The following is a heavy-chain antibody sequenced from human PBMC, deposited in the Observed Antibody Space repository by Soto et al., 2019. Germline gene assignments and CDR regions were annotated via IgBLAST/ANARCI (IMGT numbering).Heavy chain of an antibody. J-gene: IGHJ6*02. CDR2: ISGYNGDT. CDR3: AKNGQPPYYYGLDV. V-gene: IGHV1-18*01. Sequence: ASVKVSCKASGYTFTRYGISWVRQAPGQGLEWMGWISGYNGDTNYARELQGRVSMTIDTSTTTEYMELRSLTSDDTAVYYCAKNGQPPYYYGLDVWGQ. D-gene: IGHD2-8*01. CDR1: GYTFTRYG.